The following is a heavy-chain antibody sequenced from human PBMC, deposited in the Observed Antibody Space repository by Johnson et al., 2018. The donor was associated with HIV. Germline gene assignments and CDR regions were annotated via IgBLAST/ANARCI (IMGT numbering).Heavy chain of an antibody. Sequence: VQLVESGGGVVQPGRSLRLSCAASGFTFSSYAMHWVRQATGKGLEWVSAIGTAGDTYYPGSVKGRFTISRDNSKNTLYLQMNSLKTGDTAVYYGARDRAGNAFDIGGQGTMVTVSS. CDR3: ARDRAGNAFDI. CDR1: GFTFSSYA. J-gene: IGHJ3*02. V-gene: IGHV3-13*01. CDR2: IGTAGDT.